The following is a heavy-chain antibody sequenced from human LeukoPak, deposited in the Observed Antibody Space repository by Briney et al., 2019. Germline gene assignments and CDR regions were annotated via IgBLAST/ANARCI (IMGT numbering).Heavy chain of an antibody. J-gene: IGHJ4*02. V-gene: IGHV1-2*02. CDR3: ARIRYCGGISCYYIDY. CDR2: IDPNTGDS. D-gene: IGHD2-2*01. Sequence: GASVKVSCKASEYTFTGYYIHWVRQAPGQGLEWMGWIDPNTGDSNYVQKFQGRVTMTRDTSISTAYMKLSRLRSDTTAFYYCARIRYCGGISCYYIDYWGQGTLVTVSA. CDR1: EYTFTGYY.